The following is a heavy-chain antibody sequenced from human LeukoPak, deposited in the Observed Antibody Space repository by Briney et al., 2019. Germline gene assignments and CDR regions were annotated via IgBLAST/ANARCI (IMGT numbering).Heavy chain of an antibody. Sequence: GGSLRLSCAASGFTFSDFYMNWIRQAPGKGLEWVSYINTRGDTIYYADSVKGRFTISRDNSKNTLYLQMNSLRAEDTAVYYCAKGSSGTTGGYFDYWGQGTLVTVSS. CDR2: INTRGDTI. V-gene: IGHV3-11*04. CDR1: GFTFSDFY. CDR3: AKGSSGTTGGYFDY. J-gene: IGHJ4*02. D-gene: IGHD1-14*01.